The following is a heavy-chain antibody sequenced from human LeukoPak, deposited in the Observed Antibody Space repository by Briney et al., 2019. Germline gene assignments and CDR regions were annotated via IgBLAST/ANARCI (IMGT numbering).Heavy chain of an antibody. J-gene: IGHJ6*02. D-gene: IGHD5-18*01. V-gene: IGHV1-18*01. CDR3: ARDPGGIQLWLSYGMDV. CDR1: GYTFTSYG. Sequence: ASVKVSCKASGYTFTSYGISWARQAPGQGLEWMGWISAYNGNTNYAQKLQGRVTMTTDTFTSTAYMELRSLRSDDTAVYYCARDPGGIQLWLSYGMDVWGQGTTVTVSS. CDR2: ISAYNGNT.